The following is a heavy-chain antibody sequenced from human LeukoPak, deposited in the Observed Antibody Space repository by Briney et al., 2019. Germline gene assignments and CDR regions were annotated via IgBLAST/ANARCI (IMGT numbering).Heavy chain of an antibody. J-gene: IGHJ4*02. CDR3: ARDYYYGSGMVDY. V-gene: IGHV1-18*04. CDR1: GDTFTGYY. CDR2: ISAYNGNT. Sequence: ASVRVSCKASGDTFTGYYMHWVRQAPGQGLEWMGWISAYNGNTNYAQKLQGRVTMTTDTSTSTAYMELRSLRSDDTAVYYCARDYYYGSGMVDYWGQGTLVTVSS. D-gene: IGHD3-10*01.